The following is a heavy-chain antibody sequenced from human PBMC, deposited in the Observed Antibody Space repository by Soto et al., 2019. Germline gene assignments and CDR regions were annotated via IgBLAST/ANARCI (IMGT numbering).Heavy chain of an antibody. CDR2: IRNKANYYTT. V-gene: IGHV3-72*01. D-gene: IGHD1-26*01. J-gene: IGHJ5*02. Sequence: EVQVVESGGGLVQPGGSLRLSCAASGFPFSDLYIDWVRQAPGKWLEWVARIRNKANYYTTDYAASVKGRFTISRDDSKNSAYLQMNSLKTEDTAVYYCLIVGGTRTWGQGTLVSVSS. CDR1: GFPFSDLY. CDR3: LIVGGTRT.